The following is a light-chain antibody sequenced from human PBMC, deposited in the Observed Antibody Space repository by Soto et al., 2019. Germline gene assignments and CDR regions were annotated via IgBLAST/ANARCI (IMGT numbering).Light chain of an antibody. Sequence: EIVLTQSPGTMSLSPGERATLSCRASQSVRSSYLAWYQQKPGQAPRLLIYGASSRATGIPDRFSGSGSGTDFTLNISRLDPEDVAVYYCQQDGSSPLYTFGQVTKLEIK. CDR2: GAS. J-gene: IGKJ2*01. CDR3: QQDGSSPLYT. V-gene: IGKV3-20*01. CDR1: QSVRSSY.